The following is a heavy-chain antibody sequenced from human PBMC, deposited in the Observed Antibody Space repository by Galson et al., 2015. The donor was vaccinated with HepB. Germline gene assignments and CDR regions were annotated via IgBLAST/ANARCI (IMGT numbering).Heavy chain of an antibody. CDR3: ARAALLAYPGNVFDI. D-gene: IGHD3-10*01. CDR2: ISAYNGNT. Sequence: SVKVSCKASGYTFTSYGISWVRQAPGQGLEWMGWISAYNGNTNYAQKLQGRVTMTTDTSTSTAYMELRSLRSDDTAVYYCARAALLAYPGNVFDIWGQGTMVTVSS. J-gene: IGHJ3*02. V-gene: IGHV1-18*04. CDR1: GYTFTSYG.